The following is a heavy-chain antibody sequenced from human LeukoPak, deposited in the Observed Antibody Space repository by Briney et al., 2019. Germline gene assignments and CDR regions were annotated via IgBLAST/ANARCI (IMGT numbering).Heavy chain of an antibody. CDR3: ARDNVRLATANYYYYMDV. Sequence: GGSLRLSCAASGFIFSSHAIHWDRQAPGKGLEWVAVISYDGSSQYYADSVKGRFTISRDNSKNTLDLQMNSLRVEDTAVYYCARDNVRLATANYYYYMDVWGKGTTVTVSS. V-gene: IGHV3-30*04. CDR2: ISYDGSSQ. CDR1: GFIFSSHA. J-gene: IGHJ6*03. D-gene: IGHD6-13*01.